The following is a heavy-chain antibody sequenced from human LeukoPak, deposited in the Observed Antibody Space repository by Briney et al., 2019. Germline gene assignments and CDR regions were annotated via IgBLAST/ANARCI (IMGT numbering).Heavy chain of an antibody. CDR2: ISSSSSYT. Sequence: GGSLRLSCAASGFTFSSCSMNWVRQAPGKGLEWVSSISSSSSYTYYADSVKGRFTISRDNAKNSLYLQMNSLRAEDTAVYYCARVLGVPAAILGWFDPWGQGTLVTVSS. CDR3: ARVLGVPAAILGWFDP. V-gene: IGHV3-21*01. D-gene: IGHD2-2*02. J-gene: IGHJ5*02. CDR1: GFTFSSCS.